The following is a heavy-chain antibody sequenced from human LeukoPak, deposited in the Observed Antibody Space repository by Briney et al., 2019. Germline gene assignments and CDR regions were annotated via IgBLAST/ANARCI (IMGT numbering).Heavy chain of an antibody. D-gene: IGHD3-22*01. CDR3: ARAVRRSGYYKDYYFDY. CDR1: GFTFSSYW. V-gene: IGHV3-74*01. Sequence: GGSLRLSCAASGFTFSSYWMHWVRQAPGKGLAWVSRINSDGSSTNYADSVKGRFTISRDNAKNTLYLQMNSLRVEDTAVYYCARAVRRSGYYKDYYFDYWGQGTLVTVSS. J-gene: IGHJ4*02. CDR2: INSDGSST.